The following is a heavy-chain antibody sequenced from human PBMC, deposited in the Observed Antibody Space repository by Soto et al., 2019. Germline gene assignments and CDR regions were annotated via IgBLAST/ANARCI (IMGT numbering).Heavy chain of an antibody. V-gene: IGHV4-30-4*01. CDR1: GGPIKTGDYY. Sequence: SETLSLTCNVSGGPIKTGDYYWNWIRQPPGKGLEWIGYVFYSGATNYSPSLKSRAAISMDTSKNQFSLSLTSVTAADTAVYYCARAGFSYGHLLFWGQGTRVTVSS. CDR3: ARAGFSYGHLLF. CDR2: VFYSGAT. J-gene: IGHJ4*02. D-gene: IGHD3-10*01.